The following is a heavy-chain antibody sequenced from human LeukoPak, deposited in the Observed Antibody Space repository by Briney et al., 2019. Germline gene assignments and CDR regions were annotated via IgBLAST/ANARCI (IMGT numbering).Heavy chain of an antibody. CDR2: IYYSGST. V-gene: IGHV4-31*03. J-gene: IGHJ4*02. CDR1: GGSISSGGYY. D-gene: IGHD3/OR15-3a*01. CDR3: ARHKDWEYYFDY. Sequence: SQTLSLTCTVSGGSISSGGYYWSWIRQHPGKGLEWIGYIYYSGSTYYNPSLKSRVTISVDTSKNQFSLKLSSVTAADTAVYYCARHKDWEYYFDYWGQGTLVTVSS.